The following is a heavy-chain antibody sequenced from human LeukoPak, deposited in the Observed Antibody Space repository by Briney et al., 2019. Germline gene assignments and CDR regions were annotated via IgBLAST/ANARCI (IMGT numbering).Heavy chain of an antibody. CDR2: ISADGGTT. V-gene: IGHV3-23*01. D-gene: IGHD2-2*01. CDR1: GXTFSSFG. Sequence: PGGSLRLSCAASGXTFSSFGLTWVRQAPGKGLEWVSTISADGGTTYYADSVKGRFTISRDNSKNALYLQMNSLTAEDTAIYFCAKNQRHSGSIWGQGTLVTVSS. J-gene: IGHJ1*01. CDR3: AKNQRHSGSI.